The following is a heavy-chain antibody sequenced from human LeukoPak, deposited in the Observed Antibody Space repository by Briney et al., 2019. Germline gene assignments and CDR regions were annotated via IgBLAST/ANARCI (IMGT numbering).Heavy chain of an antibody. CDR3: ARDEDYDPNWFDP. V-gene: IGHV1-18*01. J-gene: IGHJ5*02. D-gene: IGHD3-3*01. CDR1: GYTFTSYG. CDR2: ISAYNGNT. Sequence: ASVKVSCKASGYTFTSYGISWVRQAPGQGLEWMGWISAYNGNTNYAQKLQGRVTMTTDTSTRTAYMELRSMRSDDTAVYYCARDEDYDPNWFDPWGQGTLVTVSS.